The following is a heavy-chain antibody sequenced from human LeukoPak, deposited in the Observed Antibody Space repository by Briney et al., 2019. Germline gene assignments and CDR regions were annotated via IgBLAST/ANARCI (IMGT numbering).Heavy chain of an antibody. CDR1: GGSFSGYY. CDR3: ARAGMLSYLDY. CDR2: INHSGST. V-gene: IGHV4-34*01. D-gene: IGHD2-8*01. J-gene: IGHJ4*02. Sequence: SETLSLTCAVYGGSFSGYYWSWIRQPPGKGLEWIGEINHSGSTNYNPSLKSRVTISVDTSKNQFSLKLSSVTAADTAVYYCARAGMLSYLDYWGQGTLVTVSS.